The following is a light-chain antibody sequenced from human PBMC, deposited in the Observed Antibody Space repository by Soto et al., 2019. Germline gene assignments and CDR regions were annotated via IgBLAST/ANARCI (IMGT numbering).Light chain of an antibody. CDR2: DAS. J-gene: IGKJ5*01. CDR3: QQYNNWPPIT. Sequence: EIVLTQSPATLSLSPGERATLSCRASHSISNFLAWYQQKPGQAPRLLIFDASTRATGIPDRFTGSGSGTDFTLTISRLEPEDFAVYYCQQYNNWPPITFGQGTRLEIK. CDR1: HSISNF. V-gene: IGKV3-11*01.